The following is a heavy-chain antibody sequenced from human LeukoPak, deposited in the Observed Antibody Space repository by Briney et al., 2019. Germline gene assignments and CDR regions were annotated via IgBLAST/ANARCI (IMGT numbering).Heavy chain of an antibody. Sequence: SETLSLTCTVSGGSISSGGYYWSWIRQHPGKGLEWIVYIYYSGSTYYNPSLKSRVTISVDTSKNQFSLKLSSVTAADTAVYYCARGGPPIVVVPAARPAHPFKTRTWFDHWGQGTLVTVSS. D-gene: IGHD2-2*01. V-gene: IGHV4-31*03. CDR1: GGSISSGGYY. CDR3: ARGGPPIVVVPAARPAHPFKTRTWFDH. J-gene: IGHJ5*02. CDR2: IYYSGST.